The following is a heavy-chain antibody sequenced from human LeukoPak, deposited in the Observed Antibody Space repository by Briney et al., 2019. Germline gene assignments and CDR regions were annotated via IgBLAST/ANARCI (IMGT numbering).Heavy chain of an antibody. Sequence: SETLSLTCAVYGGSFSGYYWSWIRQPPGKGLEWIGEINHSGSTNYNPSLKSRVTISVDTSKNQFSLKLSSVTAADTAVYYYARMYYDFWTGERNWFDPWGQGTLVTVSS. CDR2: INHSGST. CDR3: ARMYYDFWTGERNWFDP. J-gene: IGHJ5*02. CDR1: GGSFSGYY. V-gene: IGHV4-34*01. D-gene: IGHD3-3*01.